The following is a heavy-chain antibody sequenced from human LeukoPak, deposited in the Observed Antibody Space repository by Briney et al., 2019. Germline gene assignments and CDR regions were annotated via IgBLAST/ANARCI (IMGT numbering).Heavy chain of an antibody. CDR2: IYASGTT. Sequence: PSETLSLTCIVSGGSISSHYWSWIRQPAGKGLEWIGRIYASGTTNYNPSLKSRVTMSVDTSKNQFSLKLSSVTAADTAVYYCARDSGSYDLDYWGQGTLVTVSS. D-gene: IGHD1-26*01. V-gene: IGHV4-4*07. J-gene: IGHJ4*02. CDR3: ARDSGSYDLDY. CDR1: GGSISSHY.